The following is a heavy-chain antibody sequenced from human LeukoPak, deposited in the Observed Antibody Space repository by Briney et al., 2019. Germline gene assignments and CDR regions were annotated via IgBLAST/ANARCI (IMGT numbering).Heavy chain of an antibody. J-gene: IGHJ4*02. Sequence: GGSPRLSCAASGFTLSNYDMHWVRQAPGKGLEWVAVISSDASNNYYEDSVKGRFTISRDNSKNTLYLQMNSLRAEDTAVYYCAKGERLDYWGQGTLVTVSS. V-gene: IGHV3-30*18. CDR2: ISSDASNN. CDR3: AKGERLDY. CDR1: GFTLSNYD. D-gene: IGHD1-26*01.